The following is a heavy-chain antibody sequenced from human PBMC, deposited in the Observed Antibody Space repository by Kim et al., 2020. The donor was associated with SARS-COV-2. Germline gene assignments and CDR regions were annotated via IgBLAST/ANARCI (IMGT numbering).Heavy chain of an antibody. CDR3: ARGRVGVDTATDYFDY. Sequence: ASVKVSCKASGYTFTSYYMHWVRQAPGQGLEWMGIINPSGGSTSYAQKFQGRVTMTRDTSTSTVYMELSSLRSEDTAVYYCARGRVGVDTATDYFDYWGQGTLVTVSS. J-gene: IGHJ4*02. CDR2: INPSGGST. D-gene: IGHD5-18*01. V-gene: IGHV1-46*01. CDR1: GYTFTSYY.